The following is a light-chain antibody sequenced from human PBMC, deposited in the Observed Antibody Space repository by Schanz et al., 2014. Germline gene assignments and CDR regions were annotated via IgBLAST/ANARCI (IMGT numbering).Light chain of an antibody. Sequence: QSVLTQPRSVSGSPGQSVTISCTGTSNDIGDYNYVSWYQQHPGKAPKVMIYDVNKRPSGVPDRFSGSKSGNTASLTISGLQAEDEADYYCSSNNVIFGGGTKVTVL. CDR2: DVN. CDR1: SNDIGDYNY. V-gene: IGLV2-11*01. J-gene: IGLJ2*01. CDR3: SSNNVI.